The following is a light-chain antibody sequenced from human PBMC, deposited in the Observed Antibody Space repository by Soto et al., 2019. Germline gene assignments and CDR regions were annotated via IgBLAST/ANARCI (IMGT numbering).Light chain of an antibody. J-gene: IGKJ4*01. CDR3: QQYNHWPPWLT. CDR1: QSVNTN. V-gene: IGKV3-15*01. CDR2: GAS. Sequence: EIEMTQSPATLSVSPGERATLSCRASQSVNTNLAWYQQKPGQAPRLLIYGASTRAPGIPARFSGSGSGTEFTLAVSSLQSEDFAIYCCQQYNHWPPWLTFGGGPKVEVK.